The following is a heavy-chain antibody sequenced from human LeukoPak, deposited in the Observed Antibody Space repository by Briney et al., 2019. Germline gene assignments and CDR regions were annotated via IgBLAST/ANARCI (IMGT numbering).Heavy chain of an antibody. Sequence: SQTLSLTCAVYGGSFSGYYWSWIRQPPGKGLEWIGEINHSGNTNYNPSLKSRVIMSVDTSKNQFSLKLSSVTAADTAVYYCARAPRGWYHFQHWGQGTLVTVSS. CDR3: ARAPRGWYHFQH. V-gene: IGHV4-34*01. D-gene: IGHD6-19*01. CDR1: GGSFSGYY. J-gene: IGHJ1*01. CDR2: INHSGNT.